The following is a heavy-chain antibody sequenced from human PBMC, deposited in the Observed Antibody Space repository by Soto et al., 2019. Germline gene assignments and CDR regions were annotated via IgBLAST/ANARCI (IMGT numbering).Heavy chain of an antibody. CDR3: ARESLRGYSYGPKHFDY. CDR1: GGSFSGYY. J-gene: IGHJ4*02. V-gene: IGHV4-34*01. Sequence: SETLSLTCAVYGGSFSGYYWSWTRQPPGKGLEWIGEINHSGSTNYNPSPKSRVTISVDTSKNQFSLKLSSVTAADTAVYYCARESLRGYSYGPKHFDYWGQGTLVTVSS. D-gene: IGHD5-18*01. CDR2: INHSGST.